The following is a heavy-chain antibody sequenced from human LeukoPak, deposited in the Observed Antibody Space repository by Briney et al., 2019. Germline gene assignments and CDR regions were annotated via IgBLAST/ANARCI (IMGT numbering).Heavy chain of an antibody. CDR1: GFTFNHYG. J-gene: IGHJ4*02. Sequence: GGSLRLSCAASGFTFNHYGMHWVRQAPGKGLEWVAFIRYDGSNKSYADSVKGRFTISRDNSKNTLYLQTNSLRAEDTAVYYCAKAAVFTYYYWGQGTLVTVSS. V-gene: IGHV3-30*02. D-gene: IGHD3-10*01. CDR2: IRYDGSNK. CDR3: AKAAVFTYYY.